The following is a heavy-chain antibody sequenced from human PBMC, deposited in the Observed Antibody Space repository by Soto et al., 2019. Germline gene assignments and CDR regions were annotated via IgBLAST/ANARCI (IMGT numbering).Heavy chain of an antibody. Sequence: ASVKVSCKASGYSFADYYMHWVRQAPGQGLEWMGWINPDSGGTNYAQKFQGRVTMTRDSSITTAYMELTGLRSDDTAVYYCARDQMTTVTINDYYGMDVWGQGTTVTVS. CDR3: ARDQMTTVTINDYYGMDV. CDR1: GYSFADYY. D-gene: IGHD4-17*01. CDR2: INPDSGGT. J-gene: IGHJ6*02. V-gene: IGHV1-2*02.